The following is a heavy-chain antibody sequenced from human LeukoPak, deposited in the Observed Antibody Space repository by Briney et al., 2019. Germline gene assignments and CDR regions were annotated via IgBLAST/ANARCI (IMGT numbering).Heavy chain of an antibody. Sequence: PGGSLRLSCAASGFTVSSNYMSWVRQAPGKGLEWLSYSSSSGNSIYYADSVKGRFTISRDNAKNSLYLQMNNLRAEDTAVYYCARDRSYYGSGRGGMDVWGQGTTVIVSS. CDR2: SSSSGNSI. V-gene: IGHV3-11*01. CDR1: GFTVSSNY. CDR3: ARDRSYYGSGRGGMDV. D-gene: IGHD3-10*01. J-gene: IGHJ6*02.